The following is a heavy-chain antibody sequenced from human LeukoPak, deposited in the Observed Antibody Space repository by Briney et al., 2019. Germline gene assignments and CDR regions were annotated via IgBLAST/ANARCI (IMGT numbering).Heavy chain of an antibody. CDR1: GYTFTSYG. V-gene: IGHV1-18*01. CDR3: ARDCHIVVVPAASPDTYYYYYGMDV. CDR2: ISAYNGNT. D-gene: IGHD2-2*01. J-gene: IGHJ6*02. Sequence: VKVSCKASGYTFTSYGISWVRQAPGQGLEWMGWISAYNGNTNYAQKLQGRVTMTTDTSTSTAYMELRSLRSDDTAVYYCARDCHIVVVPAASPDTYYYYYGMDVWGQGTTVTVSS.